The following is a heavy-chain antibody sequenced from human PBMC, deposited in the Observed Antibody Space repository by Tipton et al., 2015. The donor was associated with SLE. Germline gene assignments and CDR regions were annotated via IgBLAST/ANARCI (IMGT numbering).Heavy chain of an antibody. Sequence: TLSLTCAVYGGSFSGYYWSWIRQPPGKGLEWIGYIYYSGSTNYNPSLKSRVTISVDTSKNQFSLKLSSVTAADTAVYYCAVGGGDFDYWGQGTLVTVSS. D-gene: IGHD2-21*01. J-gene: IGHJ4*02. V-gene: IGHV4-59*08. CDR2: IYYSGST. CDR3: AVGGGDFDY. CDR1: GGSFSGYY.